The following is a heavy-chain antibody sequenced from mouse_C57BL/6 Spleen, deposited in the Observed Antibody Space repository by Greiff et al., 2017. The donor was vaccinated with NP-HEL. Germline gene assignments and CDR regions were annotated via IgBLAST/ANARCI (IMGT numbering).Heavy chain of an antibody. CDR3: TACKVVAIWYFDV. CDR1: GFNIKDYY. D-gene: IGHD1-1*01. Sequence: VQLQQSGAELVRPGASVKLSCTASGFNIKDYYMHWVKQRPEQGLEWIGRIDPEDGDTEYAPKFQGKATMTADTTSNTAYLQLSSLTSEDTAVYYCTACKVVAIWYFDVWGKGTTVTVSS. CDR2: IDPEDGDT. V-gene: IGHV14-1*01. J-gene: IGHJ1*03.